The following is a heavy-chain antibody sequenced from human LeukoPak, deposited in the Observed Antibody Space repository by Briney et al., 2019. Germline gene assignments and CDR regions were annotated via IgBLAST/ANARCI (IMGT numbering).Heavy chain of an antibody. J-gene: IGHJ3*02. Sequence: SETLSLTCAVYGGSFSGYYWSWIRQPPGKGLEWIGYIYYSGSTNYNPSLKSRVTISIDTSKNQFSLKLSSVTAADTAVYYCARHSGYSAFDIWGQGTMVTVSS. D-gene: IGHD3-22*01. CDR1: GGSFSGYY. V-gene: IGHV4-59*08. CDR2: IYYSGST. CDR3: ARHSGYSAFDI.